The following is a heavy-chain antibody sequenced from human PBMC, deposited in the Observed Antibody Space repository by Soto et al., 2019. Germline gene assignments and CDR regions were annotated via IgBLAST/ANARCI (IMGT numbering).Heavy chain of an antibody. J-gene: IGHJ6*02. CDR1: GYTFTSYG. D-gene: IGHD6-13*01. V-gene: IGHV1-18*04. CDR2: ISAYNGNT. CDR3: ARSPAAGRDYYYGMDV. Sequence: QVQLVQSGAEVKKPGASVKVSCKASGYTFTSYGISWVRQAPGQGLEWMGWISAYNGNTNYAQKLQGRVTMTTDTATSTAYMELRSLRSDDTAVYYWARSPAAGRDYYYGMDVWGQGTTVTVSS.